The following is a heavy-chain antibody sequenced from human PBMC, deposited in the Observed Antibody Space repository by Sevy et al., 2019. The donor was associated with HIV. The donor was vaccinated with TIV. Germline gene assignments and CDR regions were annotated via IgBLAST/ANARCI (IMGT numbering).Heavy chain of an antibody. CDR1: GFTFRSYD. CDR2: INTGGNS. CDR3: ARAGGSSGWFAFDI. V-gene: IGHV3-13*01. D-gene: IGHD6-19*01. Sequence: GGSLRLSCAASGFTFRSYDMHWVRQITGKGLEWVSSINTGGNSYYPDSVRGRFTMSRENVKNSLYLQMNSLGVGDTAIYYCARAGGSSGWFAFDIWGQGTVVTVSS. J-gene: IGHJ3*02.